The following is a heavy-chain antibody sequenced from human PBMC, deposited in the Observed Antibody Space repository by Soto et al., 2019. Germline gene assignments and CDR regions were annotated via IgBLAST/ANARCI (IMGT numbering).Heavy chain of an antibody. J-gene: IGHJ5*02. CDR1: GGSFSGYY. D-gene: IGHD2-2*01. V-gene: IGHV4-34*01. CDR2: INHSGST. CDR3: ARRRRDCSSTSCYFGWFDP. Sequence: PSETLSLTCAVYGGSFSGYYWSWIRQPPGKGLEWIGEINHSGSTNYNPSLKSRVTISVDTSKNQFSLKLSSVTAADTAVYYCARRRRDCSSTSCYFGWFDPWGQGTLVTVSS.